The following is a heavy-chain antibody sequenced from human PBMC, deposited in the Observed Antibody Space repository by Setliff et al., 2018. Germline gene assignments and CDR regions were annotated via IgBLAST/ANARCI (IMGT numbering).Heavy chain of an antibody. D-gene: IGHD3-22*01. CDR3: VRLPDNSGYYHRSYYYYMDV. CDR2: IYGGDSDT. V-gene: IGHV5-51*07. CDR1: GYRFTTYW. J-gene: IGHJ6*03. Sequence: PGESLKISCKASGYRFTTYWIGWVHQMPGKGLEWMGVIYGGDSDTRYSPSFQGQVTISVDKSINTAYLQWSSLKASDTAMYYCVRLPDNSGYYHRSYYYYMDVWGKGTTVTVSS.